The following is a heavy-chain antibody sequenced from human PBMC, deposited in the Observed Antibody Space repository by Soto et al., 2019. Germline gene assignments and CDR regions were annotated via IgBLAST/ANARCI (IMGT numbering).Heavy chain of an antibody. D-gene: IGHD3-10*01. V-gene: IGHV1-8*01. Sequence: QVQLVQSGAEVKKPGASVKVSCKASGYTFTSYYINWVRQATGQGLEWMGWMNPNSGNTGYAQKFQGRVTMTRNTSISTAYMELSSLRSEDTAVYYCARGFLRVRGVKGGWFDPWGQGTLVTVSS. CDR1: GYTFTSYY. CDR3: ARGFLRVRGVKGGWFDP. J-gene: IGHJ5*02. CDR2: MNPNSGNT.